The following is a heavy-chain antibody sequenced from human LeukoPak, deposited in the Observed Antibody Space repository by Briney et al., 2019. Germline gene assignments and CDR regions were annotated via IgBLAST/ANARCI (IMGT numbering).Heavy chain of an antibody. Sequence: GGSLRLSCAASGFTFSSYAMSWVRQAPGKGLEWVSAISGSGGSTYYADSVKGRFTISRDNSKNTLYLQMNSLRAEDTAEYYCAKSRSSSGAFDYWGQGTLVTVSS. V-gene: IGHV3-23*01. CDR1: GFTFSSYA. CDR3: AKSRSSSGAFDY. CDR2: ISGSGGST. J-gene: IGHJ4*02. D-gene: IGHD6-6*01.